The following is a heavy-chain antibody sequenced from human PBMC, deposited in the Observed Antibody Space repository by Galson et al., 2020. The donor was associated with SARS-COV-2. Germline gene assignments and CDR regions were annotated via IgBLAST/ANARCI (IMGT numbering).Heavy chain of an antibody. CDR3: ARVYYGDKVDY. V-gene: IGHV1-2*02. Sequence: ASVKVSCKASGYRFTDYYMHWVRQARGQGLEWMGWINPNSGGAISAQTFQGRLTLTTDTSITTAYLQLSSLTSADTAVYYCARVYYGDKVDYWGQGTLVTVSS. CDR2: INPNSGGA. J-gene: IGHJ4*02. D-gene: IGHD3-10*01. CDR1: GYRFTDYY.